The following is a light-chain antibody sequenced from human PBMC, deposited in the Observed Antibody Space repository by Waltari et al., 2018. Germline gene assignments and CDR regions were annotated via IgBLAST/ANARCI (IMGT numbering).Light chain of an antibody. CDR1: QSIGSS. V-gene: IGKV3-15*01. J-gene: IGKJ1*01. CDR3: QQYNNWPPGT. Sequence: ETVVTQSPATLSMSPGERATLSCRTSQSIGSSLAWYQQRPGQAPRLLIYRASTRATGIPDRFSGSGSETDFTLTISSLQSEDIAIYYCQQYNNWPPGTFGQGTKVEIK. CDR2: RAS.